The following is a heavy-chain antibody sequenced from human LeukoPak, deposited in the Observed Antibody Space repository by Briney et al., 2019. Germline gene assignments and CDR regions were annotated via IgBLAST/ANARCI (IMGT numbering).Heavy chain of an antibody. D-gene: IGHD2-15*01. CDR2: TSGSGGST. Sequence: GGSLRLSCAASGFTFSSYAMSWVRQAPGKGLEWVSATSGSGGSTYYADSVKGRFTVSRDNSKNTLYLQMNSLRGEDTAVYYCAKGSNGIVVVAAATQAFDIWGQGTMVTVSS. J-gene: IGHJ3*02. CDR3: AKGSNGIVVVAAATQAFDI. V-gene: IGHV3-23*01. CDR1: GFTFSSYA.